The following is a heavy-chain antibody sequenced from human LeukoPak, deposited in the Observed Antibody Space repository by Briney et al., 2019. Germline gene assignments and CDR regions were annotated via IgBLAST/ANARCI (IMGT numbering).Heavy chain of an antibody. CDR2: IKHSGST. Sequence: SETLSLTCAVYGGSFSGYYWSWIRQPPGKGLEWIGEIKHSGSTNYNPSLKSRVTISVDTSKNQFSLKLSSVTAADTAVYYCARPFHKAVAGYYFDYWGQGTLVTVSS. CDR1: GGSFSGYY. D-gene: IGHD6-19*01. J-gene: IGHJ4*02. CDR3: ARPFHKAVAGYYFDY. V-gene: IGHV4-34*01.